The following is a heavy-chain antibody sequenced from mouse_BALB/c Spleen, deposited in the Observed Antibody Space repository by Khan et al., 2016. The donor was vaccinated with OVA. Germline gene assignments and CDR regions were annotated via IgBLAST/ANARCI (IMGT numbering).Heavy chain of an antibody. CDR3: ARNYGGDFDC. Sequence: EVQLQESGPGLVKPSQSLSPTCTVSGFSITSDYAWNWIRQFPGNKLEWMGFISYSGNTNYNPSLKSRISITRDTSKNQFFLQLNSVTTGDTATYYCARNYGGDFDCWGQGTTLTVSS. J-gene: IGHJ2*01. V-gene: IGHV3-2*02. D-gene: IGHD1-1*02. CDR1: GFSITSDYA. CDR2: ISYSGNT.